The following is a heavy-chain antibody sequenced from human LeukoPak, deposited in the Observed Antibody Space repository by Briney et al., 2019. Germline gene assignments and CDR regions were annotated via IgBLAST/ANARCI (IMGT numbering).Heavy chain of an antibody. CDR2: ISSSSSTI. D-gene: IGHD3-22*01. V-gene: IGHV3-48*04. Sequence: GGSLRLSCAASGFTFSSYAMNWVRQAPGKGLEWVSYISSSSSTIYYADSVKGRFTISRDNAKNSLYLQMNSLRAEDTAVYYCALHPGGFHYYDSSGYYYWGQGTLVTVSS. CDR3: ALHPGGFHYYDSSGYYY. J-gene: IGHJ4*02. CDR1: GFTFSSYA.